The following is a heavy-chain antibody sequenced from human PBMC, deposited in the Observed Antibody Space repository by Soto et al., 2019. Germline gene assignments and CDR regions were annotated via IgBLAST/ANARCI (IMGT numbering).Heavy chain of an antibody. CDR1: DASVWSDSYF. D-gene: IGHD1-26*01. Sequence: XGTLSLTCTVSDASVWSDSYFWTWIRQPPGKGLEWIAYISHTGDTNYNPSLKSRVTISIDTSRNQFSLTVTSVTAADTAVYFCARIVVGVTVDLWGQGSLVTV. J-gene: IGHJ4*02. CDR2: ISHTGDT. CDR3: ARIVVGVTVDL. V-gene: IGHV4-61*01.